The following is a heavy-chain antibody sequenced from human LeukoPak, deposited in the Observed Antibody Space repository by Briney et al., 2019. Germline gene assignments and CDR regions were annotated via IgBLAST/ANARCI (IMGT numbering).Heavy chain of an antibody. V-gene: IGHV4-38-2*02. Sequence: SETLSLTCTVSGYSISSGYYWGWIRQPPGKGLEWIGSIYHSGSTYYNPSLKSRVTISVDTSKNQFSLKLSSVTAADTALYYCARAETSRYSYGTYYYYMDVWGKGTTVTVSS. CDR1: GYSISSGYY. J-gene: IGHJ6*03. CDR3: ARAETSRYSYGTYYYYMDV. CDR2: IYHSGST. D-gene: IGHD5-18*01.